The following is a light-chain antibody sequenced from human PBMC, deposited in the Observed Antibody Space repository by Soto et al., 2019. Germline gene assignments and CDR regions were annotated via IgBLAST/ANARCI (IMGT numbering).Light chain of an antibody. CDR3: QQYGDPLLT. V-gene: IGKV3-20*01. Sequence: ENVLTQSPGTLSLSPGERATLSCRASQSISNSYLAWYQQKPGQTPSLLIYHASNRATGIPDRFSGSGSGTDFTLTISRLEPEDFAVYYCQQYGDPLLTFGGGTKVEIK. J-gene: IGKJ4*01. CDR1: QSISNSY. CDR2: HAS.